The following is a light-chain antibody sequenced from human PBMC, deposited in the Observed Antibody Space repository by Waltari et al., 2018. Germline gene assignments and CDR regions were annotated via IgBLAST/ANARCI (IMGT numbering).Light chain of an antibody. Sequence: EIVLTQSPATLSLSPGERATLSCRTSQSVSSSLAWYQQKPGQAPRLLIFGASDRATGIPARFSGSGSGTDFTLTISSLEPEDFAVYYCQQRSDWRTFGQGTKVTIK. J-gene: IGKJ1*01. CDR3: QQRSDWRT. CDR1: QSVSSS. CDR2: GAS. V-gene: IGKV3-11*01.